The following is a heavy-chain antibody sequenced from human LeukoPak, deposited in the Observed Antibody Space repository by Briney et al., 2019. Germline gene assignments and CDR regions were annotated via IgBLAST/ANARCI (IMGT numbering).Heavy chain of an antibody. CDR3: AKSHDYDDYGEFDY. CDR1: GYTFTSYG. V-gene: IGHV1-18*01. CDR2: ISAYNGNT. J-gene: IGHJ4*02. D-gene: IGHD4-17*01. Sequence: ASVKVSCKASGYTFTSYGISWVRQAPGQGLEWMGWISAYNGNTNYAQKLQGRVTMTTDTSTSTAYMELRSLRSDDTAVYYCAKSHDYDDYGEFDYWGQGTLVTVSS.